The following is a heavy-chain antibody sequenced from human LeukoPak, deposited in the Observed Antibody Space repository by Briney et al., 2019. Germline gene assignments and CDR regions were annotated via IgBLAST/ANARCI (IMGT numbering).Heavy chain of an antibody. D-gene: IGHD6-19*01. Sequence: GGSLRLSCAASGFTFSIYWMSWVRQAPGKGLEWVANIKEDGSEKYYVDSVKGRFTISRDNAKNSLYLQMNSLRAEDTAVYSCAIDQKDSSGWYQGVWFDPWGQGTLVTVSS. J-gene: IGHJ5*02. CDR3: AIDQKDSSGWYQGVWFDP. CDR2: IKEDGSEK. V-gene: IGHV3-7*01. CDR1: GFTFSIYW.